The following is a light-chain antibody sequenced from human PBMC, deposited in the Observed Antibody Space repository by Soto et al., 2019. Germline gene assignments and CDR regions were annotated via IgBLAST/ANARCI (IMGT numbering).Light chain of an antibody. CDR2: GAS. V-gene: IGKV3-15*01. CDR1: QSISSN. J-gene: IGKJ1*01. CDR3: QQQNNWPQT. Sequence: EIVMTQSPATLSVSPGERATLSCRASQSISSNLAWYQQKPGQAPRLLIYGASTRATDIPARFSGSGSGTDFTLTISSLQSEDFAVYYCQQQNNWPQTFGQGTKV.